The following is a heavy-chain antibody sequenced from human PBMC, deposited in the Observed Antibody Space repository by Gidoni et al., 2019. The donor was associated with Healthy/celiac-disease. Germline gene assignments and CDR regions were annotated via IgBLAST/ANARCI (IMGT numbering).Heavy chain of an antibody. CDR1: GFTFSGYS. V-gene: IGHV3-21*01. CDR2: ISSSSSYI. Sequence: EVQLVESGGGLVKPGGSLRLYCAALGFTFSGYSMNWVRQAPGKGLECVSSISSSSSYIYYADSVKGRFTISRDNAKNSLYLQMNSLRAEDTAVYYCARDGAVADFDYWGQGTLVTVSS. J-gene: IGHJ4*02. CDR3: ARDGAVADFDY. D-gene: IGHD6-19*01.